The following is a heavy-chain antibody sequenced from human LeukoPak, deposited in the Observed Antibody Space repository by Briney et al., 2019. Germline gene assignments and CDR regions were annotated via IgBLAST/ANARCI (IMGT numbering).Heavy chain of an antibody. J-gene: IGHJ4*02. V-gene: IGHV3-30*03. Sequence: GGSLRLSCAASGFTFSSYGMHWVRQAPGKGLEWVAVISYDGSNKYYADSVKGRFTISRDNSKNTLYLQMNSLRAEDTAVYYCSGSWWSFDYWGQGTLVTVSS. D-gene: IGHD2-15*01. CDR2: ISYDGSNK. CDR1: GFTFSSYG. CDR3: SGSWWSFDY.